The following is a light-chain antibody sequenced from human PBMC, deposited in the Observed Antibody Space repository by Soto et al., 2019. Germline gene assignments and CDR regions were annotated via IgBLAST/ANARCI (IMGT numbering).Light chain of an antibody. V-gene: IGKV3-20*01. CDR1: QSLRNNY. J-gene: IGKJ1*01. CDR3: QQYGSSPWT. Sequence: EIVLTQSPGTLSLSPGERATLSCRASQSLRNNYLAWYQQKRGQAPRLLIYGASNRASGVPERFSGSGAGTDYTLTISSLEPEDFVVYHCQQYGSSPWTFGQGXKV. CDR2: GAS.